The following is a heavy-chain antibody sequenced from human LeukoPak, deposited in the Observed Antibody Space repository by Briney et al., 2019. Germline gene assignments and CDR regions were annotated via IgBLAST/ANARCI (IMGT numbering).Heavy chain of an antibody. J-gene: IGHJ5*02. Sequence: SETLSLTCTVSGGSISSYYWSWIRQPAGRGLEWIGRIYTSGSTNYNPSLKSRVTMSVDTSKNQFSLKLSSVTAADTAVYYCARDHTYYDSSGYYYWFDPWGQGTLVTVSS. CDR2: IYTSGST. CDR3: ARDHTYYDSSGYYYWFDP. D-gene: IGHD3-22*01. V-gene: IGHV4-4*07. CDR1: GGSISSYY.